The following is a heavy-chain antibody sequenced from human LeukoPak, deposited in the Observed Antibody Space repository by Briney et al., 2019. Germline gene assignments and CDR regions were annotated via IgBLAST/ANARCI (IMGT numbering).Heavy chain of an antibody. Sequence: GGSLRLSCAASGFTVSSNYMSWVRQAPGKGLEWVSVIYSGGSTYYADSVKGRFTISRDNSKNTLYLQMNSLRAEDTAVYYCARASSLLWFGEFPGGGFDYWGQGTLVTVSP. CDR2: IYSGGST. CDR1: GFTVSSNY. CDR3: ARASSLLWFGEFPGGGFDY. J-gene: IGHJ4*02. V-gene: IGHV3-66*01. D-gene: IGHD3-10*01.